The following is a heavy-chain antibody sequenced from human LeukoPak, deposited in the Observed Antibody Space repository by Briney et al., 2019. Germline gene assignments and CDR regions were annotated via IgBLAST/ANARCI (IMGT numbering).Heavy chain of an antibody. Sequence: AGGSLRLSCAASGFTFSTYSMNWVRQAPGKGLEWVANMKQDGSEKKYVDSVKGRFTISRDNTKNSLYLQMNSLRAEDTAVYYCAKDLGTMVRGVTLDYWGQGTLVTVSS. CDR2: MKQDGSEK. CDR1: GFTFSTYS. D-gene: IGHD3-10*01. CDR3: AKDLGTMVRGVTLDY. V-gene: IGHV3-7*01. J-gene: IGHJ4*02.